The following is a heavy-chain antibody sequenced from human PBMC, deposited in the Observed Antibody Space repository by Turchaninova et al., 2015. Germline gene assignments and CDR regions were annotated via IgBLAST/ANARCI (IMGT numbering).Heavy chain of an antibody. V-gene: IGHV4-39*07. CDR1: GGSISSSCYY. CDR2: IYYSGRT. Sequence: QLQLQESGPGLVKPSETLYLPCTVSGGSISSSCYYWVWYPQPPGKGLGWIGIIYYSGRTHYHPSLKSRVTISVDTSKNQFSLKLSSVTAADTAVYYWARTRTNWVSGEWDYWGQGTLVTVSS. CDR3: ARTRTNWVSGEWDY. D-gene: IGHD7-27*01. J-gene: IGHJ4*02.